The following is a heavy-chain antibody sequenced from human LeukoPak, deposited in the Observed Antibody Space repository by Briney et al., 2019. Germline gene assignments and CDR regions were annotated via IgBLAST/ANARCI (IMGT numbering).Heavy chain of an antibody. CDR2: IYYSGST. V-gene: IGHV4-59*01. Sequence: SETLSLTCTVSGGSISSYYWSWIRQPPGKGLEWIGYIYYSGSTNYNPSLKSRVTISVDTSKNQFSLKLSSVTAAGTAVYYCARVAIFVSYFDYWGQGTLVTVSS. J-gene: IGHJ4*02. D-gene: IGHD3-3*01. CDR3: ARVAIFVSYFDY. CDR1: GGSISSYY.